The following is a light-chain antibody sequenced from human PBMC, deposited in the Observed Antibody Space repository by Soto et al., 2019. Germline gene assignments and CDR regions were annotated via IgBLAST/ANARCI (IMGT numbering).Light chain of an antibody. CDR2: EDN. V-gene: IGLV1-51*02. J-gene: IGLJ3*02. Sequence: QSVLTQPPPVSAAPGQRVTISCSGSSSNIGNNYVSWYQQLPGTAPKLLIYEDNRRPSGIPDRFSGSKSGTSATLGCTGLQTGDEADYYCGTWDSSLSAWVFGGGTQLTVL. CDR3: GTWDSSLSAWV. CDR1: SSNIGNNY.